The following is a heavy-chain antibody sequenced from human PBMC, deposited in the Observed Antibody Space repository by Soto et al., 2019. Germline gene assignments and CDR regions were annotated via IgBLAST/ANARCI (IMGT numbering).Heavy chain of an antibody. D-gene: IGHD3-22*01. CDR3: ARVILGSTRNDPDY. V-gene: IGHV1-69*13. Sequence: GASVKVSCKASGGTFSSYAISWVRQAPGQGLEWMGGIIPIFGTANYAQKFQGRATITADESTSTAYMELSSLRSEDTAVYYCARVILGSTRNDPDYWGQGTLVTVSS. CDR2: IIPIFGTA. J-gene: IGHJ4*02. CDR1: GGTFSSYA.